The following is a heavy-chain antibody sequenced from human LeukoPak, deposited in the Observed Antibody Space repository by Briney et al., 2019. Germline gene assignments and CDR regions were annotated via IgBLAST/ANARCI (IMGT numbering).Heavy chain of an antibody. D-gene: IGHD2-2*01. Sequence: GGSLRLSCAASGFTFSDYYMSWIRQASGKGPEWLSYISGSGSPIFYADSVKGRFIISRDNAKNSLYLQMNSLRAEDTAVYYCANPAGSIDFDYWGQGTLVTVSS. CDR1: GFTFSDYY. V-gene: IGHV3-11*01. CDR3: ANPAGSIDFDY. J-gene: IGHJ4*02. CDR2: ISGSGSPI.